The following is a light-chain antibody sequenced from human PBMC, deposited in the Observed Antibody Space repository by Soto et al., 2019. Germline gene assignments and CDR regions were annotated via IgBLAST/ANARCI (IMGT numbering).Light chain of an antibody. CDR3: LQDHSYPWT. V-gene: IGKV1-6*01. Sequence: AIQLTQSPSSLSASVGDRVTITCRAGQDIRSDLGWYQHKPGKAPRLLIHAASSLQSGVPSRFSGSASGTEFTLTISSLQPEDLARYSCLQDHSYPWTFGQGTKVEI. CDR1: QDIRSD. CDR2: AAS. J-gene: IGKJ1*01.